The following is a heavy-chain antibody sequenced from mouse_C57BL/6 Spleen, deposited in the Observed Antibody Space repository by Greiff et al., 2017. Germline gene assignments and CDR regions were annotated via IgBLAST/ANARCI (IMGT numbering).Heavy chain of an antibody. CDR2: INPYNGGT. CDR3: ARGSDGLDD. J-gene: IGHJ2*01. Sequence: VQLQQSGPVLVKPGASVKMSCKASGYTFTDYYMNWVKQSHGKSLEWIGVINPYNGGTSYNQKFKGKATLTVDQSSSTAYMELNSLTSEDSAVYYCARGSDGLDDWGQGTTLTVSS. CDR1: GYTFTDYY. V-gene: IGHV1-19*01.